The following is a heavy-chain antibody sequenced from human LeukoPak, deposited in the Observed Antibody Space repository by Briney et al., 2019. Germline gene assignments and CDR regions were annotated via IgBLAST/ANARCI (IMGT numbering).Heavy chain of an antibody. D-gene: IGHD5-24*01. Sequence: SETLSLTCAVYGGSFSGYYWSWIRQPPGKGLEWIGEINHSGSTNYNPSLKSRVTISVDTSKNQYSLKLSSVTAADTAVYYCARPQGDGYYKRGWFDPWGQGTLVTVSS. CDR3: ARPQGDGYYKRGWFDP. V-gene: IGHV4-34*01. CDR1: GGSFSGYY. CDR2: INHSGST. J-gene: IGHJ5*02.